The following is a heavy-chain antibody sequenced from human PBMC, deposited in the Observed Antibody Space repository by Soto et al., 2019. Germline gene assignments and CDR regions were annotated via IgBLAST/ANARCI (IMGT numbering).Heavy chain of an antibody. V-gene: IGHV3-23*01. CDR1: GFTFSNYA. CDR2: FSGTGNNT. CDR3: AKGFGGSSYSSSDY. Sequence: PGGSLRLSCAVSGFTFSNYAMSWVRQAPGKGLVWVSSFSGTGNNTYYADSVKGRFTISRDNSNNTLSLQMNSLRAEDTAVYYCAKGFGGSSYSSSDYWGQGTLVTVSS. J-gene: IGHJ4*02. D-gene: IGHD2-15*01.